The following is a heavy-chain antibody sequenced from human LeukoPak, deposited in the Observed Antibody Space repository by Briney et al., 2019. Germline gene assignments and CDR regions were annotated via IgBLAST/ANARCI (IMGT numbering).Heavy chain of an antibody. CDR1: GDSISMHY. CDR3: ARGRVSSSSWSSTYYYYFYMDV. V-gene: IGHV4-59*11. J-gene: IGHJ6*03. CDR2: IDHAGST. Sequence: SETLSLTCSVSGDSISMHYWSWIRQPPGKGLEWIGYIDHAGSTNYNPSLNSRVTISRDTSKNHFSLELSSVTAADTAVYFCARGRVSSSSWSSTYYYYFYMDVWGKGTTVTVSS. D-gene: IGHD6-13*01.